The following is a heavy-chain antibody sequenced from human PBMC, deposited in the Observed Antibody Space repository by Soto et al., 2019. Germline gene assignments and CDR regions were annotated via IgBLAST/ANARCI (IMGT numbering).Heavy chain of an antibody. CDR2: ISGSGGST. V-gene: IGHV3-23*01. CDR1: GFTFSSYA. Sequence: GGSLRLSCAASGFTFSSYAMSWVRQTPGKGLEWVSAISGSGGSTYYADYVRGRFTISRDNSKNTLYLQMNSLRAEDTAIYFCARCTVDTIVTSGWCHYLDPWGQGTLVTVSS. CDR3: ARCTVDTIVTSGWCHYLDP. D-gene: IGHD6-19*01. J-gene: IGHJ5*02.